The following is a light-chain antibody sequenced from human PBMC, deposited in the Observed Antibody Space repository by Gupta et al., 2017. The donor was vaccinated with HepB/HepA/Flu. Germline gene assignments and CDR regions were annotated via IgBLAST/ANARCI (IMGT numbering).Light chain of an antibody. Sequence: DIQMTQSPSTLSASVGDRVTITCRASQSISSWLAWYQQKPGKAPKLLIYKASSLESGVPSRFSGSGAGTEVNLTISSRQPEDFETYYCQQENRDSPALTFGGGTKVEIK. CDR2: KAS. V-gene: IGKV1-5*03. CDR3: QQENRDSPALT. CDR1: QSISSW. J-gene: IGKJ4*01.